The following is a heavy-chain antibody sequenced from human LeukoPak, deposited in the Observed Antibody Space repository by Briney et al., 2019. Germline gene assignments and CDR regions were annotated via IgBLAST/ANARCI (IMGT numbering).Heavy chain of an antibody. CDR2: ISSSSSTI. Sequence: GGSLRLSCAASGFTFSSYSMIWVRQAPGKGLEWVSDISSSSSTIYYADSVKGRFTISRDNAKNSLYLEMNSLRAEDTAVYYCARTYYDFWSGYYSHEGNPFDYWGQGTLVTVSS. V-gene: IGHV3-48*01. J-gene: IGHJ4*02. CDR3: ARTYYDFWSGYYSHEGNPFDY. D-gene: IGHD3-3*01. CDR1: GFTFSSYS.